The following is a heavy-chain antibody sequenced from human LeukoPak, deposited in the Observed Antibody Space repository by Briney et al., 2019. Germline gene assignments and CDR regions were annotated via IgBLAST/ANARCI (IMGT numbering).Heavy chain of an antibody. CDR2: SSLSLVQ. Sequence: AXVKVSCKASGGTFSSYAISWCDRPLDKGLSGWEGSSLSLVQQTTHRSSRGRVTITTDESARTAYMELSSLRSEDTAVYYCARDAVDIVATFRGGYSYGTTLSDYYYMDVWGKGTTVTVSS. CDR3: ARDAVDIVATFRGGYSYGTTLSDYYYMDV. J-gene: IGHJ6*03. CDR1: GGTFSSYA. V-gene: IGHV1-69*05. D-gene: IGHD5-12*01.